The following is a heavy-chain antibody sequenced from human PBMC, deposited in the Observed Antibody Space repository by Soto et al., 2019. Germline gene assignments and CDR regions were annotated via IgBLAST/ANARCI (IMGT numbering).Heavy chain of an antibody. V-gene: IGHV3-7*03. D-gene: IGHD2-8*01. Sequence: GGSLRLSCAASGFTFTSYWMSWVRLPPGKGLEWVATIKQDGRENYYVDSVMGRFTISRDNARNSLYLEMNSLRVEDTAVYYCARDVNGYGMDVWGQGTTVTVSS. J-gene: IGHJ6*02. CDR1: GFTFTSYW. CDR3: ARDVNGYGMDV. CDR2: IKQDGREN.